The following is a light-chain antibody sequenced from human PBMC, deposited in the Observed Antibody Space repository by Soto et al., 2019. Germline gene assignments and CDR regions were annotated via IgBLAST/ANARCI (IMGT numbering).Light chain of an antibody. V-gene: IGKV3-11*01. CDR3: QQRSNWPWT. CDR1: QSVSSY. Sequence: EIVLTQSPATLSLSPGERATLSCRASQSVSSYLAWYKQKPGQAPRLLIYDASNRATGIPARFSGSGFGTDFTLTISSLEPEDFAVYYCQQRSNWPWTFGQGTKVE. CDR2: DAS. J-gene: IGKJ1*01.